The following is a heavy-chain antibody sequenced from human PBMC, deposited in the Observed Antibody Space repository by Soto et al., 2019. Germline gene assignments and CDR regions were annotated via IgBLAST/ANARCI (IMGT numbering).Heavy chain of an antibody. J-gene: IGHJ4*02. CDR1: GGSISSSNW. D-gene: IGHD7-27*01. CDR2: IYHSGST. Sequence: SETLSLTCAVSGGSISSSNWWTWVRQPPGKGLEWIGEIYHSGSTNYNPSLKSRVTISRDNAKNSLFLQMNNLTVEDTAVYYCAKENWANPDSWGQGTLVTVSS. CDR3: AKENWANPDS. V-gene: IGHV4-4*02.